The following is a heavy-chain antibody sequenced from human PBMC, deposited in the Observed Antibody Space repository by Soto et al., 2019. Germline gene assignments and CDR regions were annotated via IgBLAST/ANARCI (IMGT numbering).Heavy chain of an antibody. CDR3: ARDQYYYDSSGYLGGDY. V-gene: IGHV1-2*02. CDR1: GYTFTVYY. D-gene: IGHD3-22*01. Sequence: ASVKVSCKASGYTFTVYYIHWVRQAPGQVLEWMGRINPNSGTTNYAQKFQGRVTMTRDTSVSTAYMELSRLRSDDTAVYYCARDQYYYDSSGYLGGDYWGQGTLVTVSS. J-gene: IGHJ4*02. CDR2: INPNSGTT.